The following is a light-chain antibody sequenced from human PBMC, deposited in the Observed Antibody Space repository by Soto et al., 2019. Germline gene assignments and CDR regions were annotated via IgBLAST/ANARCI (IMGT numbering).Light chain of an antibody. Sequence: DIQMTQSPSTLSASVGDRVTIACRASQTINDWLAWYQQKPGKAPNLLIYRASNLQSGVPSRFSGSGSGTEFTLTISSLQPGDFATYYCQQYNSYSYTFGQGTKVDIK. V-gene: IGKV1-5*03. CDR3: QQYNSYSYT. J-gene: IGKJ2*01. CDR2: RAS. CDR1: QTINDW.